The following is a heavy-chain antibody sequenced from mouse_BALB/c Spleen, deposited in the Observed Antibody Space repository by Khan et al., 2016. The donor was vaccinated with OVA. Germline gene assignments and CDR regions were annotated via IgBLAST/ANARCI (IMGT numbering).Heavy chain of an antibody. CDR1: GFSLSSYG. V-gene: IGHV2-3*01. J-gene: IGHJ4*01. CDR2: IWGDGST. CDR3: AKWGDLFSMDS. Sequence: QVQLKESGPGLVAPSQSLSITCTVSGFSLSSYGVNWVRQPPGKGLEWLGVIWGDGSTNYHSALTSRLSISKDNSKSQVFLKLNSLQSDDTSTYYCAKWGDLFSMDSWGLGTAVTVSS.